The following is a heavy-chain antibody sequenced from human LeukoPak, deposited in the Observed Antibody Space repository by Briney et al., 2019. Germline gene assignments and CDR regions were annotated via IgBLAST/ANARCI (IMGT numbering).Heavy chain of an antibody. CDR1: GNYW. CDR3: AKDNRRHYTSGPNPDSLH. J-gene: IGHJ4*02. CDR2: ISWNSGSI. Sequence: GGSLRLSCAAPGNYWMHWVRQPPGKGLEWVSGISWNSGSIDYADSVKGRFTISRDNAKNSLYLQMNSLRVEGTAFYYCAKDNRRHYTSGPNPDSLHWGQGALVTVSS. D-gene: IGHD6-19*01. V-gene: IGHV3-9*01.